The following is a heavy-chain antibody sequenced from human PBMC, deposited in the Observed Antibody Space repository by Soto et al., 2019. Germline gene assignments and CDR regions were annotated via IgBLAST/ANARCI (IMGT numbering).Heavy chain of an antibody. CDR3: ARAPGDYFDY. V-gene: IGHV4-31*03. Sequence: QVQLQESGPGLVKPSQNLSLTCTVSGGSISSGGYYWSWIRQHPGKGLEWVGYIFYSGSTYYNPSLKSRVTISVDTSKNQFSPKLSSVTAADTAVYYCARAPGDYFDYWGQGTLVTVSS. CDR2: IFYSGST. CDR1: GGSISSGGYY. J-gene: IGHJ4*02.